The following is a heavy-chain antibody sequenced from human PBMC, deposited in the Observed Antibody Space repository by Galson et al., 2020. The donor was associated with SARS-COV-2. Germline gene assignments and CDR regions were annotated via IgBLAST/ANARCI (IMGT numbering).Heavy chain of an antibody. CDR1: GFSLTTSGVG. V-gene: IGHV2-5*01. CDR3: AHRLSNLYCTTNSCPNWFDP. D-gene: IGHD2-2*01. J-gene: IGHJ5*02. Sequence: SGPTLVKPTQTLTLTCTFSGFSLTTSGVGVGWIRQPPGKALEWLALIYWNDDKRYSPSLKSRLTITKDTSKNQVVLTMTNMDPVDTATYYCAHRLSNLYCTTNSCPNWFDPWGQGTLVTVSS. CDR2: IYWNDDK.